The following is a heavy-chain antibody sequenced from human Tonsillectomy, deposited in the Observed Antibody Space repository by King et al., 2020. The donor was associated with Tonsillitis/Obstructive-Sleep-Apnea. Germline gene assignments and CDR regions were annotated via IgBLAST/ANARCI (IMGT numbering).Heavy chain of an antibody. D-gene: IGHD3-16*01. V-gene: IGHV4-59*01. Sequence: VQLQESGPGLVKPSETLSLTCTVSGGSISYYYWSWIRQPPGKGLEWIGYISYSGSTNYNPSLKSRVTISVDTSKNQFSLKLSSVPAAATAVYYCARDGGEFDFLRCSLPHDAFDSWGQGTMVTVSS. CDR2: ISYSGST. CDR1: GGSISYYY. J-gene: IGHJ3*02. CDR3: ARDGGEFDFLRCSLPHDAFDS.